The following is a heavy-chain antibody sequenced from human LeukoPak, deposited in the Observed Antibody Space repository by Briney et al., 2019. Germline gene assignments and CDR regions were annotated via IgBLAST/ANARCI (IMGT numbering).Heavy chain of an antibody. D-gene: IGHD6-6*01. CDR1: GFTFSSYW. CDR2: RKQDGSEK. V-gene: IGHV3-7*01. CDR3: AKGLVDRTYSYFDY. J-gene: IGHJ4*02. Sequence: GGSLRLSCAASGFTFSSYWMSWVRQAPGKGLEWVANRKQDGSEKYYVDSVKGRFTISRDNAKNSLYLQMNSLRAEDTAVYYCAKGLVDRTYSYFDYWDQGILATVSS.